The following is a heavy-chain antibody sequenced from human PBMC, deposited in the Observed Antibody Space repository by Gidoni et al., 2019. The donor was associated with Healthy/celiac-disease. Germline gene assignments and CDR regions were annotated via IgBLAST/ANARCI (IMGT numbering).Heavy chain of an antibody. J-gene: IGHJ4*02. V-gene: IGHV3-13*01. CDR1: GSTFSSYD. CDR2: IGTAGDT. CDR3: ARAPSGRDYFDY. D-gene: IGHD1-26*01. Sequence: EVQLVESGGGLVQPGGSLRLSCAASGSTFSSYDMHWVRQATGKGLEWVSAIGTAGDTYYPGSVKGRFTISRENAKNSLYLQMNSLRAGDTAVYYCARAPSGRDYFDYWGQGTLVTVSS.